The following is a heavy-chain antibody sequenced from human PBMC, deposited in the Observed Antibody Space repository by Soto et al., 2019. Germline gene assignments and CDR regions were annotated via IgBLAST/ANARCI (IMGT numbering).Heavy chain of an antibody. CDR1: GFTFSSYG. J-gene: IGHJ4*02. CDR3: AREGGTTGTTMFDY. CDR2: IWYDGSNK. D-gene: IGHD1-1*01. V-gene: IGHV3-33*01. Sequence: GGSLRLSCAASGFTFSSYGMHWVRQAPGKGLEWVAVIWYDGSNKYYADSVKGRFTISRDNSKNTLYLQMNSLRAEDTAVYYCAREGGTTGTTMFDYWGQGTLVTVSS.